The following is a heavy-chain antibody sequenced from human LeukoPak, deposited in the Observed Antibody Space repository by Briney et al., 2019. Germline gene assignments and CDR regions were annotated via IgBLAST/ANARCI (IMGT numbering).Heavy chain of an antibody. V-gene: IGHV1-2*02. CDR2: INPNSGGT. D-gene: IGHD3-16*02. J-gene: IGHJ4*02. CDR1: GYTFTGYY. CDR3: ARDRGISVWGSYRAGKLDY. Sequence: ASVKVSCRASGYTFTGYYMHWVRQAPGQGLEWMGWINPNSGGTNYAQKFQGRVTMTRDASISTAYMELSRLRSDDTAVYYCARDRGISVWGSYRAGKLDYWGQGTLVTVSS.